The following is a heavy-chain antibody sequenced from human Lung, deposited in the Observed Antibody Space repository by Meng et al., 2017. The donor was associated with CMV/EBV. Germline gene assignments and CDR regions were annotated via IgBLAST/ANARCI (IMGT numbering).Heavy chain of an antibody. V-gene: IGHV3-23*01. D-gene: IGHD3-10*01. J-gene: IGHJ4*02. Sequence: GGSLRLXCAASGFTFSNYANSWVRQAPGKGLEWVSTISGSGLSTYSADSVKGRFTISRDNSKNTLYLQMFNLRAADTAVYYCANSPGVYGSFFYYWGQGXLVTVSS. CDR1: GFTFSNYA. CDR3: ANSPGVYGSFFYY. CDR2: ISGSGLST.